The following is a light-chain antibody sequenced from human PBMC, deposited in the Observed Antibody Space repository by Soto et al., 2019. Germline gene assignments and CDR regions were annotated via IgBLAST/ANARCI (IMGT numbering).Light chain of an antibody. CDR2: DAS. V-gene: IGKV1-5*01. CDR3: QQYNSYLYT. Sequence: DIQMTQSPSTLSASVGDRVTITCRASQSISTWLAWYQQKPGKAPKLLIYDASSLESGGPSRFSGSGSGTEFTLTISSLQPDDFATYYCQQYNSYLYTFGQGTNLEIK. J-gene: IGKJ2*01. CDR1: QSISTW.